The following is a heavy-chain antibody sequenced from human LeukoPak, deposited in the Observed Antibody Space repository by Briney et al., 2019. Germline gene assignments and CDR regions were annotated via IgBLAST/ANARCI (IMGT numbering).Heavy chain of an antibody. CDR2: INAGNGNT. CDR1: GYTFTSYA. D-gene: IGHD3/OR15-3a*01. CDR3: ARGFILYDFWSGYSPYGMDV. V-gene: IGHV1-3*01. J-gene: IGHJ6*02. Sequence: ASVKVSCKASGYTFTSYAMHWVRQAPGQRLEWMGWINAGNGNTKYSQKFQGRVTITRDTSASTAYMELSSLRSKDTAVYYCARGFILYDFWSGYSPYGMDVWGQGTTVTVSS.